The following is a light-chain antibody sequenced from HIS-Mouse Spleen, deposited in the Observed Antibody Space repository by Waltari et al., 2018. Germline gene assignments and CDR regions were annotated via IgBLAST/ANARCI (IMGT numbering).Light chain of an antibody. CDR3: SSYTSSSTLYV. CDR1: SSDVGGYNY. J-gene: IGLJ1*01. CDR2: AVS. Sequence: QSALTQPASVSGSPGQSITISCTGTSSDVGGYNYVSWYQQHPGKAPKLMIYAVSNRPSGVSTLFSGSKSGNTASLTISGLQAEDEADYYCSSYTSSSTLYVFGTGTKVTVL. V-gene: IGLV2-14*03.